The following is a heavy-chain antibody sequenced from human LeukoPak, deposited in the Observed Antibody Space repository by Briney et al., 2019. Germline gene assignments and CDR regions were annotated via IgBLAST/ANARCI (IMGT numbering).Heavy chain of an antibody. CDR2: IYTSGST. D-gene: IGHD1-26*01. CDR3: ARGSGRTKYSGLMYYFDY. J-gene: IGHJ4*02. CDR1: GASISSYY. V-gene: IGHV4-4*07. Sequence: PSETLSLTFTVSGASISSYYWSWIRQPAGKGLEWIERIYTSGSTNYNPSLKSRVTMSVDTSKNQFSLKLSSVTAADTAVYYCARGSGRTKYSGLMYYFDYWGQGTLVTVSS.